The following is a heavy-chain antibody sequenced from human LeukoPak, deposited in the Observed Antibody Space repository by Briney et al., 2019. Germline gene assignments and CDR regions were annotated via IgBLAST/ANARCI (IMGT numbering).Heavy chain of an antibody. D-gene: IGHD1-7*01. V-gene: IGHV4-61*01. CDR1: GASVNGASVTTYY. CDR2: IHYSGST. J-gene: IGHJ4*02. Sequence: ASETLSLTCTVSGASVNGASVTTYYWSWIRQPPGKGLEWIGYIHYSGSTSYNPSLKSRVTISGDRSKNQFSLNLTSVTAADTAVYYCARDQGGNYFNWGQGTLVTVSS. CDR3: ARDQGGNYFN.